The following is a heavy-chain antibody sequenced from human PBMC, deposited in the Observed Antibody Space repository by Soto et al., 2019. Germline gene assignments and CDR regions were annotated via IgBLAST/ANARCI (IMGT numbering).Heavy chain of an antibody. D-gene: IGHD3-10*01. CDR3: ARGGEVTGGDY. J-gene: IGHJ4*02. Sequence: EVQLVESGGGLVQPGGSLRLSCAASGFTFSGYWMHWVRQAPGKGLVWVSRIKSDGSTTNYADSVKGRFTISRDNAKNTLFLQMNSLRAEDTAEYSCARGGEVTGGDYWGQGTLVTVSS. CDR2: IKSDGSTT. V-gene: IGHV3-74*01. CDR1: GFTFSGYW.